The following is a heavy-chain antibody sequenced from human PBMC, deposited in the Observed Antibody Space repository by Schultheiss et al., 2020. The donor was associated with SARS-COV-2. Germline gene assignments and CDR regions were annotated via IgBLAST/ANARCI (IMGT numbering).Heavy chain of an antibody. D-gene: IGHD1-26*01. Sequence: SQTLSLTCTVSGASVRSGSDYWTWIRQPPGKALEWIGFIYYSEDTKLNPSLQSRVTMSIDTSNNQFSLTLTSVTAADTAVYYCARGSGSYVDSWGQGTLVTVSS. CDR2: IYYSEDT. V-gene: IGHV4-61*01. CDR1: GASVRSGSDY. CDR3: ARGSGSYVDS. J-gene: IGHJ4*02.